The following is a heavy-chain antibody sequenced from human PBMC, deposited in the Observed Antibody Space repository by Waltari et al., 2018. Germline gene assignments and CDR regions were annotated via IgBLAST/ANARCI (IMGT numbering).Heavy chain of an antibody. D-gene: IGHD4-4*01. CDR3: ATAIGIYTNYAAY. Sequence: EVQLVESGGGLVQPGGSLRLSCVASGFTFSSHWISWLRQAPGKGVGGGDNINEDERWKFYVDSVKGRFTISRDNAKNSLYLQMNSLRVEDTAYYYGATAIGIYTNYAAYWGQGTLVTVSS. V-gene: IGHV3-7*01. CDR2: INEDERWK. CDR1: GFTFSSHW. J-gene: IGHJ4*02.